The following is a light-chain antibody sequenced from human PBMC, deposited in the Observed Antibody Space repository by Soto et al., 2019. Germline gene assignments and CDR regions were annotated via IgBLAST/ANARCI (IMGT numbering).Light chain of an antibody. CDR3: QQYNNWPT. CDR1: QSVNSN. CDR2: GAS. J-gene: IGKJ3*01. V-gene: IGKV3-15*01. Sequence: EIVMTQSPATLSVSPGERATLSCRASQSVNSNLAWYQQKPGQAPRLLIYGASTRATGIPARFSGSGSGTEFTLTLSSLQSEDFAVDYCQQYNNWPTFGPGTKVDIK.